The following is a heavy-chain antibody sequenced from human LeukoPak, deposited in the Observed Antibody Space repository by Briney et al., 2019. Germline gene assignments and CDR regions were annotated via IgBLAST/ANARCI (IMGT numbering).Heavy chain of an antibody. D-gene: IGHD6-13*01. J-gene: IGHJ6*03. CDR1: GFTFSDYY. Sequence: PGGPLRLSCAASGFTFSDYYMSCIRQAPGKGLEWVSYISSSGSTIYYADSVKGRFTISRDNAKNSLYLQMNSLRAEDTAVYYCASTPAAGGNYYYYYMDVWGKGTTVTVSS. CDR3: ASTPAAGGNYYYYYMDV. CDR2: ISSSGSTI. V-gene: IGHV3-11*04.